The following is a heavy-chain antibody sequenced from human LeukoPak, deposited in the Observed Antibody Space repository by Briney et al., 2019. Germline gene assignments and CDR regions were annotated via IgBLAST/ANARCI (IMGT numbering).Heavy chain of an antibody. CDR3: AEAMIVVVRY. Sequence: PSETLSLTCTVSGYSISSGYYWGWIRQPPGKGLEWIGSIYYSGSTYYNPSLKSRVTISVDTSKNQFSLKLSSVTAADTAVYYCAEAMIVVVRYWGQGTLVTVSS. CDR1: GYSISSGYY. J-gene: IGHJ4*02. CDR2: IYYSGST. D-gene: IGHD3-22*01. V-gene: IGHV4-38-2*02.